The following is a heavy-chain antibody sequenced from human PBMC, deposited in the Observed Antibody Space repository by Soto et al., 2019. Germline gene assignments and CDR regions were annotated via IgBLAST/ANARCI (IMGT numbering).Heavy chain of an antibody. CDR3: ARREITAGGADD. CDR2: IYYSGST. V-gene: IGHV4-59*12. D-gene: IGHD6-13*01. CDR1: GGSISSYY. Sequence: PSETLSLTCTVSGGSISSYYWSWIRQPPGKGLEWIGYIYYSGSTNYNPSLKSRVTISVDTSKNQFSLKLSSVTAADTAVYYCARREITAGGADDWGQGTLVTVSS. J-gene: IGHJ4*02.